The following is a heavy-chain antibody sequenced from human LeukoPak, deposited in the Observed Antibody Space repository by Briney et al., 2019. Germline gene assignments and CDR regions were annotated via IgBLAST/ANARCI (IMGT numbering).Heavy chain of an antibody. J-gene: IGHJ4*02. Sequence: SETLSLTCSVAGVSISSYYWSWIRQPPGKGLEWIGYIYYRGSTKYNPSLKSRVTISVDTSNNQFSLKLSSVTAADTAVYYCAAAAYGSGSYTVDYWGQGTLVTVSS. V-gene: IGHV4-59*01. CDR2: IYYRGST. CDR3: AAAAYGSGSYTVDY. CDR1: GVSISSYY. D-gene: IGHD3-10*01.